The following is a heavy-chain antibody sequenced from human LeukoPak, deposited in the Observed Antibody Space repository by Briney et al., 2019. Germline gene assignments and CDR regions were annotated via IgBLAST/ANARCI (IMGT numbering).Heavy chain of an antibody. CDR3: AKFGGEYSGYDYPITADY. CDR1: GFAFGSKS. V-gene: IGHV3-23*01. CDR2: ISGSGGST. Sequence: GGARGLSCEAPGFAFGSKSMSWVRQDQGKGLEWVSAISGSGGSTYYADSVKGRFTISRDKSKNTLYLQMNSLRAEDTAVYYCAKFGGEYSGYDYPITADYWGQGTLVTVSS. J-gene: IGHJ4*02. D-gene: IGHD5-12*01.